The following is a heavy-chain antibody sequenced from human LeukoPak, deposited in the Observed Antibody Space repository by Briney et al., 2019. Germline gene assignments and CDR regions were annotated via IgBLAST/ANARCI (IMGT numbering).Heavy chain of an antibody. CDR1: GGSISSSSYY. CDR2: IYYSGST. CDR3: ARHRRRSSTSCYYFDY. V-gene: IGHV4-39*01. J-gene: IGHJ4*02. D-gene: IGHD2-2*01. Sequence: SETLSLTCTVSGGSISSSSYYWGWIRQPPGKGLEWIGSIYYSGSTYYNPSLKSRVTISVDTSKNQFSLKLSSVTAADTAVYYCARHRRRSSTSCYYFDYWGQGTLVTVSS.